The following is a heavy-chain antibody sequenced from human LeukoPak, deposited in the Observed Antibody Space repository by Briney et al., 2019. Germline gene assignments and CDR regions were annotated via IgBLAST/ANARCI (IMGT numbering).Heavy chain of an antibody. V-gene: IGHV3-7*01. D-gene: IGHD3-16*01. CDR1: GFTFSSYA. J-gene: IGHJ4*02. CDR3: ARDVKWGRGNYFDY. CDR2: IKQDGSEK. Sequence: GGSLRLSCAASGFTFSSYAMHWVRQAPGKGLEWVANIKQDGSEKYYVDSVKGRFTISRDNAKNTLYLQMNSLRAEDTAVYYCARDVKWGRGNYFDYWGQGTLVTVSS.